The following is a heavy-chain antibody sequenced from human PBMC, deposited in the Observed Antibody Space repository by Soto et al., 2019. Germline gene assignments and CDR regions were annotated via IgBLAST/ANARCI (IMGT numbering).Heavy chain of an antibody. J-gene: IGHJ3*02. D-gene: IGHD6-19*01. CDR3: AKAGRQQCLVRSGDAFDI. Sequence: EVQLVESGGGLVQPGRSLRLPCAASGFTFDDYAMHWVRQAPGKGLEWVSGISWTSGSIGYADSVKGRFTISRDNAKNSLYLQMNSLSAEDTGLYYCAKAGRQQCLVRSGDAFDIWGQGTMVTVSS. V-gene: IGHV3-9*01. CDR1: GFTFDDYA. CDR2: ISWTSGSI.